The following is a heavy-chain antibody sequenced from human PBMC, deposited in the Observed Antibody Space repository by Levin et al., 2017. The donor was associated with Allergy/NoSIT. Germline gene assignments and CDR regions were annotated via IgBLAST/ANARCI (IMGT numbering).Heavy chain of an antibody. V-gene: IGHV3-74*01. Sequence: GGSLRLSCAASGFTFSSYWMHWVRQAPGKGLVWVSRINSDGSSTSYADSVKGRFTISRDNAKNTLYLQMNSLRAEDTAVYYCARYGLDSSGYLGRVYWGQGTLVTVSS. J-gene: IGHJ4*02. CDR1: GFTFSSYW. CDR3: ARYGLDSSGYLGRVY. D-gene: IGHD3-22*01. CDR2: INSDGSST.